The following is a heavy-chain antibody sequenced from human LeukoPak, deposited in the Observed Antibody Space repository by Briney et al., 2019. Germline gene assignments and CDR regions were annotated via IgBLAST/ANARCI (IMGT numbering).Heavy chain of an antibody. Sequence: SETLSLTCAVYGGSFSGYYWSWIRQPPGKGLDWIGEINHSGSTNYNPSLKSRVTISVDTSKNQFSLKLSSVTAADTAVYYCARGGWGITGTTRTNWFDPWGQGTLVTVSS. J-gene: IGHJ5*02. D-gene: IGHD1-20*01. CDR3: ARGGWGITGTTRTNWFDP. CDR2: INHSGST. V-gene: IGHV4-34*01. CDR1: GGSFSGYY.